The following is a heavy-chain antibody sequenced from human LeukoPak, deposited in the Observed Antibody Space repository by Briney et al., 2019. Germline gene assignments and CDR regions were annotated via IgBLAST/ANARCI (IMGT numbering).Heavy chain of an antibody. CDR2: FYSGGAT. V-gene: IGHV3-53*01. J-gene: IGHJ6*03. Sequence: PGGSLRLSCVVSGLTVNSSFISWVRQAPGKGLEWVSVFYSGGATYFADSVKGRFTMSRDNSKNTLYLQMNSLRAEDTGMYYCARAAGGAFYMDVWGKGTPVTVSS. CDR1: GLTVNSSF. CDR3: ARAAGGAFYMDV. D-gene: IGHD3-10*01.